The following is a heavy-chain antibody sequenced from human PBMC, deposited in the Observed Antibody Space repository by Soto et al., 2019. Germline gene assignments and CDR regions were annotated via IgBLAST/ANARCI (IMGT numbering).Heavy chain of an antibody. J-gene: IGHJ4*02. V-gene: IGHV3-48*02. CDR3: ANLVVVATSGGY. CDR2: ISTSSSTI. CDR1: GFTFSDYS. D-gene: IGHD2-15*01. Sequence: EVQLVESGGGLVQPGGSLRLSCAASGFTFSDYSMNWVRQAPGKGLEWVSYISTSSSTIYYADSVKGRCTISRDNAKNSLYLQMNSLRDEDTAVYYCANLVVVATSGGYWGQGTLVTVSS.